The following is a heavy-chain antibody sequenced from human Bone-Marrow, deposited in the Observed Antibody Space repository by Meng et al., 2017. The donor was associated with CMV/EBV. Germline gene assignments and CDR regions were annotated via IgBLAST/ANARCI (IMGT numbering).Heavy chain of an antibody. Sequence: SETLSLTCTVSGGSISSGGYYWSWIRQHPGKGLEWIGYIYYSGSTYYNPSLKSRVTISVDTSKNQFSLKLSSVTAADTAVYYCARRGAVASVDYWGQGTRVTVSS. CDR1: GGSISSGGYY. CDR3: ARRGAVASVDY. V-gene: IGHV4-39*01. CDR2: IYYSGST. J-gene: IGHJ4*02. D-gene: IGHD6-19*01.